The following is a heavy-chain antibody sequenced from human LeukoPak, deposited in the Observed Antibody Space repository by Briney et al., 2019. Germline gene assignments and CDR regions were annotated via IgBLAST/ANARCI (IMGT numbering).Heavy chain of an antibody. CDR1: GASMTGDY. CDR2: VR. J-gene: IGHJ6*02. Sequence: PSETLSLTCTVSGASMTGDYWNWIRQPPGEGLEWIGFVRHYNPSLKSRVTILADISKNQFSLELTSVTAADTAVYYCARMATGLQYGMDVCGQGTTVTVFS. D-gene: IGHD3-16*01. V-gene: IGHV4-59*01. CDR3: ARMATGLQYGMDV.